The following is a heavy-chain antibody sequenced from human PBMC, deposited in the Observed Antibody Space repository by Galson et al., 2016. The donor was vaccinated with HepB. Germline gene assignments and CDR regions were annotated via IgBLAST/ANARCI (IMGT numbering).Heavy chain of an antibody. Sequence: SLRLSCAASGFTLSSYSMNWVRQTPGKGLEWVSYITSRSTAIYYADSVKGRSTISRDNARNSLYLQMNSLRAEDTAVYYCAREGTGSSSFIYYYYGMDVWGQGTTVTVSS. V-gene: IGHV3-48*04. D-gene: IGHD6-13*01. CDR3: AREGTGSSSFIYYYYGMDV. CDR1: GFTLSSYS. J-gene: IGHJ6*02. CDR2: ITSRSTAI.